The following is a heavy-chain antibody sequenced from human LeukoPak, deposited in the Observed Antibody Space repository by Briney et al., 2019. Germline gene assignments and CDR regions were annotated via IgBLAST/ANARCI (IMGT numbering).Heavy chain of an antibody. CDR2: IYHSGST. Sequence: SETLSLTCAVSGGSISSGGYSWSWIRQPPGKGLEWIGYIYHSGSTYYNPSLKSRVTISVDTSKNQFSLKLSSVTAADTAVYYCARDLLRGSYYFDYWGQGTLVTVSS. V-gene: IGHV4-30-2*01. CDR1: GGSISSGGYS. CDR3: ARDLLRGSYYFDY. D-gene: IGHD2-21*01. J-gene: IGHJ4*02.